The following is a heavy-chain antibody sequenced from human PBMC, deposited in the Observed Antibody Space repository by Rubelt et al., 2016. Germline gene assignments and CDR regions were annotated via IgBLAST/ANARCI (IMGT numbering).Heavy chain of an antibody. CDR2: INPNSGGP. J-gene: IGHJ4*02. CDR1: GYTFTSYY. Sequence: QVQLVQSGAEVKKPGASVKVSCKASGYTFTSYYMHWVRQAPGQGLEWMGWINPNSGGPNYARKFQGRVTMTRDTSVSTAYMELSRLTSDDTAVYYCARGNSGYDYGLDYWGQGTLVTVSS. D-gene: IGHD5-12*01. CDR3: ARGNSGYDYGLDY. V-gene: IGHV1-2*02.